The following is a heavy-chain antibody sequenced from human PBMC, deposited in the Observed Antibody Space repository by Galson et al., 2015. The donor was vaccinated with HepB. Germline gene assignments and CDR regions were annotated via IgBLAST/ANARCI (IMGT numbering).Heavy chain of an antibody. V-gene: IGHV1-46*01. CDR2: INPSGGST. D-gene: IGHD5-24*01. Sequence: SVKVSCKASGYTFTSYYMHWVRQAPGQGLEWMGIINPSGGSTSYAQKFQGRVTMTRDTSTSTVYMELSSLRSEDTAVYYCARRRRAGYEMATKYYYGMDVWGQGTTVTVPS. CDR3: ARRRRAGYEMATKYYYGMDV. J-gene: IGHJ6*02. CDR1: GYTFTSYY.